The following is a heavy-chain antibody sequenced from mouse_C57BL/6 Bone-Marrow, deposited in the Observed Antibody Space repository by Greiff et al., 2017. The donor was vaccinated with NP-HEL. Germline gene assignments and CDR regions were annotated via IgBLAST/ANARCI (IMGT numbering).Heavy chain of an antibody. Sequence: QVQLQQSGAELARPGASVKLSCKASGYTFTSYGISWVKQRTGQGLEWIGEIYPRSGNTYYNEKFKGKATLTADKSSSTAYMELRSLTSEDSAVYFCARSWNIYDGYYWGQGTTLTVSA. J-gene: IGHJ2*01. CDR3: ARSWNIYDGYY. CDR2: IYPRSGNT. V-gene: IGHV1-81*01. CDR1: GYTFTSYG. D-gene: IGHD2-3*01.